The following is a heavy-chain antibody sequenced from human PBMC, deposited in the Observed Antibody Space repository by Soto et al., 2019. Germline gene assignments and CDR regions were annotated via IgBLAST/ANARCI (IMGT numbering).Heavy chain of an antibody. CDR3: ARGEELDYGDFIDY. D-gene: IGHD4-17*01. CDR1: GGSFSGYY. J-gene: IGHJ4*02. Sequence: QVQLQQWGAGLLKPSETLSLTCAVYGGSFSGYYWSWIRQPPGKGLEWIGEINHSVSTNYNPSLKSRVTISVDTSKNQFSLKLSSVPAADTAVYYGARGEELDYGDFIDYWGQGTLVTVSS. V-gene: IGHV4-34*01. CDR2: INHSVST.